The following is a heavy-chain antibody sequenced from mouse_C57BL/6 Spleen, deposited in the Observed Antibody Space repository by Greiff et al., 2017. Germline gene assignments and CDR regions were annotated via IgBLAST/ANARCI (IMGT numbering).Heavy chain of an antibody. Sequence: EVKLMESGGGLVQPKGSLKLSCAASGFTFNTYAMHWVRQSPGKGLEWVARIRSKSSNSASYYADSVKDRFTISRDDSQSNLYLRMNNLKPEDTAMYYCVREGQYYFDYWGQGTTLTVSS. J-gene: IGHJ2*01. CDR1: GFTFNTYA. CDR2: IRSKSSNSAS. V-gene: IGHV10-3*01. CDR3: VREGQYYFDY. D-gene: IGHD6-1*01.